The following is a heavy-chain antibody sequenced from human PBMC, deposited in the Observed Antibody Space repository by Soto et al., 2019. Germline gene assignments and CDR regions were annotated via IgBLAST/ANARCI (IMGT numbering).Heavy chain of an antibody. CDR1: GGTFSSYT. V-gene: IGHV1-69*02. CDR2: IIPILGIA. CDR3: ARSGSLTMVRGVTNNWFDP. J-gene: IGHJ5*02. D-gene: IGHD3-10*01. Sequence: QVQLVQSRAEVKKPGSSVKVSCKASGGTFSSYTISWVRQAPGQGLEWMGRIIPILGIANYAQKFQGRVTITADKSTSTAYMELSSLRSEDTAVYYCARSGSLTMVRGVTNNWFDPWGQGTLVTVSS.